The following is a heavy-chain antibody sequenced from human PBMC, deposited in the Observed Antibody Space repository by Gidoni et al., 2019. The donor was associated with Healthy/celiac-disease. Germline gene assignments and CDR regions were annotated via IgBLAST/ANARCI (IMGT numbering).Heavy chain of an antibody. Sequence: QVQLVESGGGVVQPGRSLRLSCAASGFTFSSYGMHWVRQAPGKGLGWVAVIWYDGSNKYYADSVKGRFTISRDNSKNTLYLQMNSLRAEDTAVYYCARDPLWFGESGRGGMDVWGQGTTVTVSS. CDR3: ARDPLWFGESGRGGMDV. J-gene: IGHJ6*02. CDR2: IWYDGSNK. V-gene: IGHV3-33*01. CDR1: GFTFSSYG. D-gene: IGHD3-10*01.